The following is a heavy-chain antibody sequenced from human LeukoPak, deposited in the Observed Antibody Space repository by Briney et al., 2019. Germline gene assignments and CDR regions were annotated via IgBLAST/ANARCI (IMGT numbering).Heavy chain of an antibody. CDR2: IYHSGST. Sequence: SETLSLTCTVSGGSISSYYWSWIRQPPGKGLEWFGYIYHSGSTNHNHSLKSRVTISVGTSNNQFSLKLSSVTAADTAVYYCARDQGVRGPYYYGMDVWGKETTVTVSS. J-gene: IGHJ6*04. CDR1: GGSISSYY. CDR3: ARDQGVRGPYYYGMDV. D-gene: IGHD3-10*01. V-gene: IGHV4-59*01.